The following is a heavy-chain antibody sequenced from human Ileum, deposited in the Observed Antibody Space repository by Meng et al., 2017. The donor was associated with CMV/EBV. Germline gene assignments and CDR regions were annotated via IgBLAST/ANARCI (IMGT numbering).Heavy chain of an antibody. J-gene: IGHJ4*02. V-gene: IGHV2-5*02. CDR3: AHRPSATVHFDY. D-gene: IGHD5-18*01. Sequence: SGFSLSSGGVGVGWSRQPPGKALEWLALIYWDGDGRYSPSLRSRLTVTKDTSTNQVVLTVTNMSPADTGTYYCAHRPSATVHFDYWGQGALVTVSS. CDR1: GFSLSSGGVG. CDR2: IYWDGDG.